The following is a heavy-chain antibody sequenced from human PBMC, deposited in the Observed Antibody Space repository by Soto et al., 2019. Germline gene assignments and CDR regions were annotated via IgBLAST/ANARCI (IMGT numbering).Heavy chain of an antibody. Sequence: GGSLRLSCAASGFTFSSYGMHWVRQAPGKGLEWVAVISYDGSNKYYADSVKGRFTISRDNSKNTLYLQWSSLKASDSAMYFCARHYYYDSSYYYPTNTQLPLDYWGQGTLVTVSS. CDR2: ISYDGSNK. J-gene: IGHJ4*02. CDR1: GFTFSSYG. D-gene: IGHD3-22*01. CDR3: ARHYYYDSSYYYPTNTQLPLDY. V-gene: IGHV3-30*03.